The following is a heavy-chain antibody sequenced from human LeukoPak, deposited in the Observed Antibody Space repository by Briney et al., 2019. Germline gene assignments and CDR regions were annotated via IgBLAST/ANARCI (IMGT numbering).Heavy chain of an antibody. V-gene: IGHV4-59*01. CDR1: GGSISSYY. Sequence: SETLSLTCSVSGGSISSYYWSWIRQPPGKGLEWIGYMYYSGSINYNPSLKSRVTISIDTSKKQFSLKLSSVTAADTAVYYCARDRATVGATAGIFDYCGQGTLVTVSS. D-gene: IGHD1-26*01. CDR3: ARDRATVGATAGIFDY. J-gene: IGHJ4*02. CDR2: MYYSGSI.